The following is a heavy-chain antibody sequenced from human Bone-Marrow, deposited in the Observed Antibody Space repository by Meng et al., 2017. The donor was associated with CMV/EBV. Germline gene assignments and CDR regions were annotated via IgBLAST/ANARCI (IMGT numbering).Heavy chain of an antibody. CDR3: AREYNWNDDGWDY. J-gene: IGHJ4*02. CDR2: ISAYNGNT. V-gene: IGHV1-18*01. CDR1: GGILSSCT. D-gene: IGHD1-1*01. Sequence: ASVKVSCKASGGILSSCTITWVRQAPGQGLEWMGWISAYNGNTNYAQKLQGRVTMTTDTSTSTAYMELRSLRSDDTAVYYCAREYNWNDDGWDYWGQGTLVTVSS.